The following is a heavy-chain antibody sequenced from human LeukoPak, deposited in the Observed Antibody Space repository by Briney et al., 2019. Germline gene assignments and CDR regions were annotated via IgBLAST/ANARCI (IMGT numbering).Heavy chain of an antibody. D-gene: IGHD1-14*01. V-gene: IGHV4-39*01. CDR3: ARDRSSYFDY. Sequence: SETLSLTCTVSGGSISSNNYYWGWIRQPPGKGLEWIGSIYYSGSTYYNPSLKSRVTISVDTPKNQFALKLSSVTAADTAVYYCARDRSSYFDYWGQGTLVTVSS. J-gene: IGHJ4*02. CDR2: IYYSGST. CDR1: GGSISSNNYY.